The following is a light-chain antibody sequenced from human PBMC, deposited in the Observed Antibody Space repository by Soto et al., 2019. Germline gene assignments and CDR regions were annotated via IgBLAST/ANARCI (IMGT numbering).Light chain of an antibody. J-gene: IGKJ1*01. Sequence: DIQMTQSPSTLSASVGDRVTITCRASQSISSWLAWYQQKPGKAPKLLIYDASSLESGVPSRFSGSGSGTAFTLTISSLQPDDFATYYCQHYNSYSAFGQGTKV. CDR1: QSISSW. V-gene: IGKV1-5*01. CDR3: QHYNSYSA. CDR2: DAS.